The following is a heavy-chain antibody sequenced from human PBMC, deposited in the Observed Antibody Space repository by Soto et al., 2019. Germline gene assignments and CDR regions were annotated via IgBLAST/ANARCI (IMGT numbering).Heavy chain of an antibody. Sequence: NPSETLSLPCSVSGVTMCYGGYFWSWIRQSPGEGVEWLGYISHLETPYYNPSFKSRLCFSIDRNRNQFSLCLSFMTAADKAVYYCARGGGYASFDSCGQGIQVTVSS. D-gene: IGHD2-15*01. CDR2: ISHLETP. CDR1: GVTMCYGGYF. V-gene: IGHV4-30-2*06. J-gene: IGHJ4*02. CDR3: ARGGGYASFDS.